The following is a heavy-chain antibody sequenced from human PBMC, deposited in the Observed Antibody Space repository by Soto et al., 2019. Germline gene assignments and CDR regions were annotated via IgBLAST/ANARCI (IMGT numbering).Heavy chain of an antibody. D-gene: IGHD6-13*01. V-gene: IGHV4-39*01. CDR2: IYYSGST. CDR3: ARLYGLYSSSWYYFDY. CDR1: GGSISSSSYY. J-gene: IGHJ4*02. Sequence: WETLSLTCTVSGGSISSSSYYWGWIRQPPGKGLEWIGSIYYSGSTYYNPSLKSRVTISVDTSKNQFSLKLSSVTAADTAVYYCARLYGLYSSSWYYFDYWGQGTLVTVSS.